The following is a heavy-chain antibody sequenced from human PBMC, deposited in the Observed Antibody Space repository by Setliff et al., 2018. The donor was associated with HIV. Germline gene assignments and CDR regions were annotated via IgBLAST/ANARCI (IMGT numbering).Heavy chain of an antibody. CDR1: GFTFGDDA. CDR2: IRSTAYGGTS. CDR3: TRMITFGGVIVMGYFFDY. V-gene: IGHV3-49*04. J-gene: IGHJ4*02. D-gene: IGHD3-16*02. Sequence: HPGGSLRLFCRASGFTFGDDAMSWVRQAPGKGLEWVGFIRSTAYGGTSEYAASLKGRFTILRDDAKSITHLQMSSLKTDDTAVYYCTRMITFGGVIVMGYFFDYWGQGTPVTVSS.